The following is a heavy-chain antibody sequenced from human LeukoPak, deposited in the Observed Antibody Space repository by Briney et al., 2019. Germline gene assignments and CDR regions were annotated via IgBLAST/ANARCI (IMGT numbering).Heavy chain of an antibody. V-gene: IGHV4-38-2*02. CDR3: AREGQFYSTDY. J-gene: IGHJ4*02. CDR2: IYHSGST. D-gene: IGHD2-15*01. Sequence: SETLSLTCTVSGYSISSGYYWGWIRQPPGKGLEWIGSIYHSGSTSYNPSLKSRVTISVDTSKNQFSLKLSSVTAADTAVYYCAREGQFYSTDYWGQGTLVTVSS. CDR1: GYSISSGYY.